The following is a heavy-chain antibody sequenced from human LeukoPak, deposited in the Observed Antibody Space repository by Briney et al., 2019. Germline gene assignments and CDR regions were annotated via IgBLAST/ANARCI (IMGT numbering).Heavy chain of an antibody. Sequence: SETLSLTCTVSGGSISTYYWSWIRQAAGEGLEWIGRIYTSGSTNYNPSLKSRVTMSVDTSKNQFSLKLSSVTAADTAVYYCARRDWDRGLFDYWGQGTLVTVSS. CDR2: IYTSGST. CDR3: ARRDWDRGLFDY. V-gene: IGHV4-4*07. D-gene: IGHD3/OR15-3a*01. J-gene: IGHJ4*02. CDR1: GGSISTYY.